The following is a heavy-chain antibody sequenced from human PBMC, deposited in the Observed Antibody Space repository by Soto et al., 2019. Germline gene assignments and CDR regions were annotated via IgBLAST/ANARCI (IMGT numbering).Heavy chain of an antibody. CDR1: GGSISSSSYY. CDR3: ARHWPHTVTGNWYFDL. CDR2: IYYSGST. D-gene: IGHD4-4*01. J-gene: IGHJ2*01. V-gene: IGHV4-39*01. Sequence: SETLSLTCTVSGGSISSSSYYWGWIRQPPGKGLEWIGSIYYSGSTYYNPSLKSRVTISVDTSKNQFSLKLSSVTAADTAVYYCARHWPHTVTGNWYFDLWGRGTLVTVSS.